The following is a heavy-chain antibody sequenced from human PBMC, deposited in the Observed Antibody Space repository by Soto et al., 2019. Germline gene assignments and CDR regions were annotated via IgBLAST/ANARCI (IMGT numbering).Heavy chain of an antibody. CDR2: IYHSGST. V-gene: IGHV4-38-2*02. CDR1: GYSISSGYY. Sequence: SETLSLTCAVSGYSISSGYYWGWIRQPPGKGLEWIGSIYHSGSTYYNPSLKSRVTISVDTSKNQFSLKLSSVTAADTAVYYCAREPPQSKGIAADGFDYYGQGTLVTVYS. J-gene: IGHJ4*02. CDR3: AREPPQSKGIAADGFDY. D-gene: IGHD6-13*01.